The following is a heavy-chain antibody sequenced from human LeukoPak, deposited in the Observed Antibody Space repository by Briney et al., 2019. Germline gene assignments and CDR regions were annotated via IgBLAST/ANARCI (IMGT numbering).Heavy chain of an antibody. D-gene: IGHD3-10*01. J-gene: IGHJ4*02. CDR2: ISSDGSTT. CDR1: GFTFSSHW. V-gene: IGHV3-74*01. Sequence: GGSLRLSCAASGFTFSSHWMHWVSQAPGKGLVWVSRISSDGSTTSYADSVKGRFTISRDNAKNTLYLQMNSLRVEDTAVYYCARGQGVPGLWGQGTLVTVSS. CDR3: ARGQGVPGL.